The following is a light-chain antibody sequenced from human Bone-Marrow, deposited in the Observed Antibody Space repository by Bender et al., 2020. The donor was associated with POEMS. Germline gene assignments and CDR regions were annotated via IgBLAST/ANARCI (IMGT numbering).Light chain of an antibody. Sequence: QSALTQPASVSGSPGQSITISCTGTSSDVGAYNFVSWFQQHPGKAPKLMIFDVTYRPSGVSDRFSGSKSGNTASLTISGLQTEDEADYYCSSYSSNNALVVFGGGTKLTVL. V-gene: IGLV2-14*01. CDR2: DVT. J-gene: IGLJ2*01. CDR3: SSYSSNNALVV. CDR1: SSDVGAYNF.